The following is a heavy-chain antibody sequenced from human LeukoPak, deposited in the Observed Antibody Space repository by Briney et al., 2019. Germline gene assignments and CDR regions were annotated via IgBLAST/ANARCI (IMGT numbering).Heavy chain of an antibody. D-gene: IGHD3-22*01. CDR1: GFTFSSYA. CDR2: ISGSGGSK. V-gene: IGHV3-23*01. Sequence: PGGSLGLSCAASGFTFSSYAMSWVRQAPGKGLEWISAISGSGGSKYYADPVKGRFTISRDNSKNTLYLQMTSLRAEDTAVYYCAKDQVWIVVGSFDYWGQGTLVTVSS. CDR3: AKDQVWIVVGSFDY. J-gene: IGHJ4*02.